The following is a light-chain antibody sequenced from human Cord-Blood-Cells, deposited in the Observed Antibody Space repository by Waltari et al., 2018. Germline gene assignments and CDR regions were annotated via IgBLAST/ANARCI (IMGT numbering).Light chain of an antibody. CDR1: QSVSSN. CDR3: QQYNNWPRT. CDR2: GAS. V-gene: IGKV3-15*01. J-gene: IGKJ1*01. Sequence: EIVMTQSPDTLSVSPGARPTLSCRASQSVSSNLAWYQQKPGQAPRLLIYGASTRAPGIPARFSGSGSGTEFTLTISSLQSEDFAVYYCQQYNNWPRTFGQGTKVEIK.